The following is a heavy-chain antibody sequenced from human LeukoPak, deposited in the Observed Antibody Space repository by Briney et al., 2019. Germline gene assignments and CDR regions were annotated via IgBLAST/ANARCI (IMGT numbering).Heavy chain of an antibody. D-gene: IGHD6-13*01. CDR2: IKQDGSDK. V-gene: IGHV3-7*03. J-gene: IGHJ4*02. Sequence: PGGSLRLSCAASGFTFSTSWMTWVRQAPGKGLGWVANIKQDGSDKYYMDSVKGRFTISRDNAKNSLYLQVNSLRAEDTAVYYCAKDSGWFRFDYWGQGTLATVSS. CDR1: GFTFSTSW. CDR3: AKDSGWFRFDY.